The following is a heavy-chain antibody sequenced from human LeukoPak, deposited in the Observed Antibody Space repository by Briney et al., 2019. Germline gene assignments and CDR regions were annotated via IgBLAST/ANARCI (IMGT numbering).Heavy chain of an antibody. V-gene: IGHV4-59*01. CDR2: IYYSGST. J-gene: IGHJ6*02. CDR3: ARGGGPRYGGDRVGYYYGMDV. Sequence: PSETLSLTCTVSGGSISSYYWSWIRQPPGKGLEWIGYIYYSGSTNYNPSLKSRVTISVDTSKNQFSLKLSSVTAADTAVYYCARGGGPRYGGDRVGYYYGMDVWGQGTTVTVSS. D-gene: IGHD1-26*01. CDR1: GGSISSYY.